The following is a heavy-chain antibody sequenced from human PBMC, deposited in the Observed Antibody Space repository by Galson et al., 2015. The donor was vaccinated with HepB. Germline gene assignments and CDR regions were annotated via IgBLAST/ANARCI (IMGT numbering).Heavy chain of an antibody. CDR1: GFSFSATW. V-gene: IGHV3-7*01. Sequence: SLRLSCATSGFSFSATWMGWIRQAPGKGLEWVANIKHDGSEKYYVDSVKGRFIISRDNSESSLSLQMHSLRVEDTAVYYCARHGDCDFDHWGQGTLVTVSS. J-gene: IGHJ4*02. CDR2: IKHDGSEK. D-gene: IGHD2-21*02. CDR3: ARHGDCDFDH.